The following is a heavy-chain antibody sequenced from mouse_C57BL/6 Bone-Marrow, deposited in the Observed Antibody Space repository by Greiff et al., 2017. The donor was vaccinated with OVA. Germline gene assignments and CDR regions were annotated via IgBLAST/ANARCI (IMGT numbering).Heavy chain of an antibody. V-gene: IGHV1-62-2*01. D-gene: IGHD1-1*01. J-gene: IGHJ1*03. CDR1: GYTFTEYT. Sequence: VKLVESGAELVKPGASVKLSCKASGYTFTEYTIHWVKQRSGQGLEWIGWFYPGSGSIKYNEKFKDKATLTADKSSSTVYMELSRLTSEDSAVYFCARHESYYGSRRYFDVWGTGTTVTVSS. CDR2: FYPGSGSI. CDR3: ARHESYYGSRRYFDV.